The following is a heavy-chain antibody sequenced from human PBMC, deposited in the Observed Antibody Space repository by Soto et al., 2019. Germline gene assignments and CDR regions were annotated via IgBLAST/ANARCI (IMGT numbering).Heavy chain of an antibody. CDR2: IWYDGSNT. CDR3: ARDIGDHTSRWTDAFDI. D-gene: IGHD6-13*01. CDR1: GFTFSNYG. Sequence: QVQLVESGGGVVQPGRSLRLSCAASGFTFSNYGMHWVRQAPGKGLEWVAVIWYDGSNTYFADSVKGRFTISKDNSKNSLFLQMTSLRAEDTAVYYCARDIGDHTSRWTDAFDIWGQGTMVTVSS. J-gene: IGHJ3*02. V-gene: IGHV3-33*01.